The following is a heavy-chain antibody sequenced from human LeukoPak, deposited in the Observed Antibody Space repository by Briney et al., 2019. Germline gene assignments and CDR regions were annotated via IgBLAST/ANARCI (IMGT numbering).Heavy chain of an antibody. CDR1: GDSVSRTNIA. CDR2: TYYRSKWYN. J-gene: IGHJ4*02. CDR3: ARDRDYSGPDY. V-gene: IGHV6-1*01. D-gene: IGHD5-12*01. Sequence: SQTLSLTCAISGDSVSRTNIAWNWIRQSPSRGLEWLGRTYYRSKWYNDYAVSVQSRIIINPDTSKNQFSLQLSSVTAADTAVYYCARDRDYSGPDYWGQGTLVTVSS.